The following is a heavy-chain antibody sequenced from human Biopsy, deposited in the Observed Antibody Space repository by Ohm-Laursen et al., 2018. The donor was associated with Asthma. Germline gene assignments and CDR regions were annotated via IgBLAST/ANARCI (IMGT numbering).Heavy chain of an antibody. V-gene: IGHV1-69*01. CDR1: GYTFNSAG. J-gene: IGHJ6*02. CDR3: ASPTYCSGSSCINNYYYALDV. CDR2: IIPMFGTT. Sequence: SSVKVSCKASGYTFNSAGITRVRQAPGQGLEWMGGIIPMFGTTNYAQKFQGRVTTTADESTSTAYMELSSLRSDDTAVYYCASPTYCSGSSCINNYYYALDVWGQGTTVTISS. D-gene: IGHD2-15*01.